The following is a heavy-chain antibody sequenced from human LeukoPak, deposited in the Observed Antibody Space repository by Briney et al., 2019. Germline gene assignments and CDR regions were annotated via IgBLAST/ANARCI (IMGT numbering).Heavy chain of an antibody. Sequence: ASVKVSCKASGYTFTGYYMHWVRQAPGQGLEWMGCLNPNTGGTNYAQRFQGRVTMTRDTSISTAYMELSRLKSDDTAVYYCTRDHDMGAFDIWGLGTKVIVSS. CDR1: GYTFTGYY. J-gene: IGHJ3*02. D-gene: IGHD3-9*01. CDR2: LNPNTGGT. CDR3: TRDHDMGAFDI. V-gene: IGHV1-2*02.